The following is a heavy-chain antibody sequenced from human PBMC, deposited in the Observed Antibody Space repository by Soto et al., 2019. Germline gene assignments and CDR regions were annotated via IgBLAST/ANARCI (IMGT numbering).Heavy chain of an antibody. V-gene: IGHV3-64*01. CDR2: ISRNGGST. J-gene: IGHJ4*02. Sequence: EVQLVESGGGLVQPGGPRSLPCAASGFPFSSYSMHWARQAPGKGLEYVSAISRNGGSTYYANSVKGRFTISRDNSKNTLYLQMGSLRAEDMAVYYCARGPGYYFDYWGQGTLVTVSS. CDR1: GFPFSSYS. CDR3: ARGPGYYFDY.